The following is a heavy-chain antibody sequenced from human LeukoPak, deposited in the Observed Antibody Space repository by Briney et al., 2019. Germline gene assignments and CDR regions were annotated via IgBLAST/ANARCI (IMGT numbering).Heavy chain of an antibody. Sequence: SETLSLTCTVSGGSISSSSYYWGWIRQPPGKGLEWIGSIYYSGSTYYNPSLKSRVTISVDTSKNQFSLKLSSVTAADTAVYYCARGRKKEGYSYGRGVAAFDIWGQGTMVTVSS. D-gene: IGHD5-18*01. CDR1: GGSISSSSYY. CDR3: ARGRKKEGYSYGRGVAAFDI. V-gene: IGHV4-39*07. J-gene: IGHJ3*02. CDR2: IYYSGST.